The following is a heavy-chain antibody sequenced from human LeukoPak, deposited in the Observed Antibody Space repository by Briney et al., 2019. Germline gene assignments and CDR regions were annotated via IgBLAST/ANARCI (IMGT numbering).Heavy chain of an antibody. Sequence: PGGSLRLSCAASGFTFSTYGMSWVRQAPGKGLEWVSVIGGGGGSIYYADSVKGRFTISRDNSKNTLYLQMNSLRAEDTAVYYCAKANGNWNDRLLDYWGQGTLVTVSS. D-gene: IGHD1-20*01. CDR3: AKANGNWNDRLLDY. V-gene: IGHV3-23*01. CDR2: IGGGGGSI. CDR1: GFTFSTYG. J-gene: IGHJ4*02.